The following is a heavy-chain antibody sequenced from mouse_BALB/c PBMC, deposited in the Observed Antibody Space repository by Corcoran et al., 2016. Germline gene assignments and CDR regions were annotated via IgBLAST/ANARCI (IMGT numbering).Heavy chain of an antibody. CDR3: ARNWDWFSGG. Sequence: QVQLQQSGAELMKPGASVKLSCKATGYTFRSYWIEWIKQRPGHGLEWIGEMLPGSGSTNCNEKFKGKATFTAVTSSNTAYMQLSSLTSEDSAVYYGARNWDWFSGGWGAGTTVTVSS. D-gene: IGHD4-1*01. V-gene: IGHV1-9*01. CDR2: MLPGSGST. CDR1: GYTFRSYW. J-gene: IGHJ1*01.